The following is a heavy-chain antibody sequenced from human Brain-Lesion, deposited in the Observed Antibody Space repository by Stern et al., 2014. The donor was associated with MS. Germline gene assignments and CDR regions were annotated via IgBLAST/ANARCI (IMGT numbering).Heavy chain of an antibody. V-gene: IGHV3-74*02. D-gene: IGHD5-18*01. CDR2: INGDGSRT. J-gene: IGHJ5*02. CDR3: ARAHVDTWDWFDP. Sequence: EVQLVQSGGDLVHPGGSLRLSCTASGFTFSTYWMHWVRQAPGKGLVWVSRINGDGSRTSYADSVKGRFTISRDNAKNTLYVQMNSLRVEDTAVYYCARAHVDTWDWFDPWGQGTLVTVSS. CDR1: GFTFSTYW.